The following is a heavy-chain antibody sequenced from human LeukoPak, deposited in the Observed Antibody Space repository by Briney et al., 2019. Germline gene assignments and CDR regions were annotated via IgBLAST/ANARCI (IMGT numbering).Heavy chain of an antibody. Sequence: GSSVKVSCKASGGTFSSYAISWVRQAPGQGLEWMGGIIPIFGTANYAQKFQGRVTITADKSTSTAYMELSSLRSEDTAVYYCARCGYSYGYGHYYYYYMDVWGKGTTVTVSS. J-gene: IGHJ6*03. CDR1: GGTFSSYA. V-gene: IGHV1-69*06. CDR3: ARCGYSYGYGHYYYYYMDV. D-gene: IGHD5-18*01. CDR2: IIPIFGTA.